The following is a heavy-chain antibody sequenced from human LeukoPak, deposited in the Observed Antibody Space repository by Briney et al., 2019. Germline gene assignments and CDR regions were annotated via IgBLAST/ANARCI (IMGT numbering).Heavy chain of an antibody. J-gene: IGHJ4*02. V-gene: IGHV3-74*01. D-gene: IGHD4-17*01. Sequence: PGGSLRLSCAASGFTFSPYTMHWFRQPPGKGLVWVSRINSDGSSTTSADSVKGRFTISRDNAKNTLYLQMNSLRAEDTAVYYCAKGGATVIDYWGQGTLVTVSS. CDR2: INSDGSST. CDR1: GFTFSPYT. CDR3: AKGGATVIDY.